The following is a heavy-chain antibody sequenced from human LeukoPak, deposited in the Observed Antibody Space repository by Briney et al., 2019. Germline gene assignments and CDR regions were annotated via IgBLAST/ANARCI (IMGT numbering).Heavy chain of an antibody. CDR2: ISYDGSNK. CDR3: AKEVVPAAMSNWFDA. Sequence: GGSLRLSCAASGFTFSSYGMHWVRQAPGKGLEWVAVISYDGSNKYYADSVKGRFTISRDNSKNTLYLQMNSLRAEDTAVYYCAKEVVPAAMSNWFDAWGQGTLVTVSS. D-gene: IGHD2-2*01. J-gene: IGHJ5*02. V-gene: IGHV3-30*18. CDR1: GFTFSSYG.